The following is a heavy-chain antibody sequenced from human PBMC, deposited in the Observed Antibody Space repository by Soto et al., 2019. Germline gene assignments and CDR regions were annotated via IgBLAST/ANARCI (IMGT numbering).Heavy chain of an antibody. D-gene: IGHD3-22*01. CDR1: GGSISSGDYY. CDR3: ARVSDSSGYYTGNFDY. J-gene: IGHJ4*02. CDR2: IYYSGST. Sequence: SETLSLTCTVSGGSISSGDYYWSWIRQPPGKGLEWIGYIYYSGSTYYNPSLKSRVTISVDTSKNQFSLKLSSVTAADTAVYYCARVSDSSGYYTGNFDYWGQGTLVTVSS. V-gene: IGHV4-30-4*01.